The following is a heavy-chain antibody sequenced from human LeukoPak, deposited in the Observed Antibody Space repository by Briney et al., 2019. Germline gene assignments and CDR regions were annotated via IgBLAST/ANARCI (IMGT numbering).Heavy chain of an antibody. CDR2: IYSSVT. CDR3: ARRAGAYSHPYDY. D-gene: IGHD4/OR15-4a*01. V-gene: IGHV3-53*01. Sequence: PGGSLRLFCTVSGFTFSSNSMSWVRQAPGKGLEWVSFIYSSVTHYSYSVKGRFTISRDNSKNTLFLQMNSLRAEDTAVYYCARRAGAYSHPYDYWGQGTLVTASS. CDR1: GFTFSSNS. J-gene: IGHJ4*02.